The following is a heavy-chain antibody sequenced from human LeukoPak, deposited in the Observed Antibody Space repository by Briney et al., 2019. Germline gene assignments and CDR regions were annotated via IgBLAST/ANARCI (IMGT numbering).Heavy chain of an antibody. CDR3: ARDEKWGYCDSTSCPAFLDV. CDR2: ISGYNGNT. D-gene: IGHD2-2*01. V-gene: IGHV1-18*01. CDR1: GYTFTDYV. J-gene: IGHJ6*04. Sequence: SVKVSCKASGYTFTDYVISWVRQAPGQALEWMGWISGYNGNTNFPQRFQGRVTVTTDTSTSTAYMELRSLRPDDSAVYYCARDEKWGYCDSTSCPAFLDVWGKGTTVTVSS.